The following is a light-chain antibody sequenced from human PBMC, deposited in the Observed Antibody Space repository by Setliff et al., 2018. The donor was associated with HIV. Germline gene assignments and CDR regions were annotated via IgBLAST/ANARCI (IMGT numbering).Light chain of an antibody. CDR1: SSDVGGYNH. V-gene: IGLV2-14*01. CDR2: EVR. J-gene: IGLJ1*01. CDR3: SSYAITNTLP. Sequence: QSVLTQPASVSGSPEQSITISCTGTSSDVGGYNHVSWYQQHPGKAPKLIISEVRSRPSGISSRFSGSKSGNTASLTISGLQAEDEAEYYCSSYAITNTLPFGTGTKVTVL.